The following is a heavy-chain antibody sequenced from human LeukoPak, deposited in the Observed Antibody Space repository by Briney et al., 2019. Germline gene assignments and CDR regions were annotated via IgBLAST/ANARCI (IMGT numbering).Heavy chain of an antibody. Sequence: SETLSLTCRVSGGSISSYYWAWIRQPPGKGLEWIGFIYYTGIISHNPSLESRVTMSVDTYDNQFSLRLNSVSAAHTAVYYCARLYSSGWRSNYYFDYWGQGTLVTVPS. CDR2: IYYTGII. D-gene: IGHD6-19*01. CDR3: ARLYSSGWRSNYYFDY. V-gene: IGHV4-59*08. J-gene: IGHJ4*02. CDR1: GGSISSYY.